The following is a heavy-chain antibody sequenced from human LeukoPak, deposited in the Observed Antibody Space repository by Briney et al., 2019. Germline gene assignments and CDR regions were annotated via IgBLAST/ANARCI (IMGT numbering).Heavy chain of an antibody. CDR2: IYYSGST. CDR1: GGSISSGGYY. J-gene: IGHJ4*02. Sequence: SETLSLTCTVSGGSISSGGYYWSWIRQHPGKGLEWIGYIYYSGSTYYNPSLKSRVTISVDTSKNQFSLKLSSVTAADTAVYYGARRGYDSRVYESHFDYWGQGTLVTVSS. D-gene: IGHD3-22*01. V-gene: IGHV4-31*03. CDR3: ARRGYDSRVYESHFDY.